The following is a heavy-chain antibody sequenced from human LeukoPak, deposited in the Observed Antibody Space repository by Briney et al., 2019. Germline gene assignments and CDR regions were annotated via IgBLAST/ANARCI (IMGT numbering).Heavy chain of an antibody. CDR2: IYYSGST. CDR1: GGSISSYY. V-gene: IGHV4-59*01. D-gene: IGHD1-14*01. J-gene: IGHJ3*02. Sequence: SETLSLTCTVSGGSISSYYWSWIRQPPGKGLEWIGHIYYSGSTNYNPSLKSRVTISVDTSKNQFSLKLSSVTAADTAVYYCARGPQATNTGAFDIWGQGTMVTVSS. CDR3: ARGPQATNTGAFDI.